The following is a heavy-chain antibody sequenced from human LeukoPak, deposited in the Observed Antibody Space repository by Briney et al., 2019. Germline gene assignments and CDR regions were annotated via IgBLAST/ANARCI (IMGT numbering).Heavy chain of an antibody. J-gene: IGHJ5*02. CDR2: ISAYNGNT. V-gene: IGHV1-18*01. CDR1: GYTFTTYG. Sequence: GASVKVSCKASGYTFTTYGISWVRQAPGQGLEWMGWISAYNGNTNYAQKLQDRVTMTTDTSTSTAYMELRSLRSDDTAVYYCARDRVSMTVAVLTPFDPWGQGTLVTVSS. D-gene: IGHD3-22*01. CDR3: ARDRVSMTVAVLTPFDP.